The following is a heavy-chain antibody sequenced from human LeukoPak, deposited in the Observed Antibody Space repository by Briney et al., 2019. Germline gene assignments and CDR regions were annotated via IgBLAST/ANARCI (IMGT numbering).Heavy chain of an antibody. D-gene: IGHD6-6*01. V-gene: IGHV4-39*07. CDR2: INHSGST. Sequence: SETLSLTCTVSGGSISSGGYYWSWIRQHPGKGLEWIGEINHSGSTNYNPSLKSRVTISVDTSKNQFSLKLSSVTAADTAVYYCARGRIAARFSYYYGMDVWGQGTTVTVSS. J-gene: IGHJ6*02. CDR3: ARGRIAARFSYYYGMDV. CDR1: GGSISSGGYY.